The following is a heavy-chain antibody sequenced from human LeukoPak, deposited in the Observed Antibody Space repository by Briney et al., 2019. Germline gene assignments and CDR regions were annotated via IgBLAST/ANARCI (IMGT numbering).Heavy chain of an antibody. J-gene: IGHJ4*02. D-gene: IGHD3-10*01. CDR1: GGTFSSYA. V-gene: IGHV1-69*06. Sequence: ASVKVSCKASGGTFSSYAISCVRQAPGQGLEWMGGIIPIFGTANYAQKFQGRVTITADKSTSTAYMELSSLRSEDTAVYYCARDPPYYYGSGSYFDYWGQGTLVTVSS. CDR3: ARDPPYYYGSGSYFDY. CDR2: IIPIFGTA.